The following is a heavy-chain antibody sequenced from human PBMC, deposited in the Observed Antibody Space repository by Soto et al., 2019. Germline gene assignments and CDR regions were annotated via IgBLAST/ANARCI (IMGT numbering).Heavy chain of an antibody. CDR2: ISSSSSYI. J-gene: IGHJ4*02. CDR1: GFTFSSYS. CDR3: AREDSSGWDYFDY. D-gene: IGHD6-19*01. Sequence: PGGSLRLSCAASGFTFSSYSMNWVRQAPGKGLEWVSSISSSSSYIYYADSVKGRFTISRDNAKNSLYLQMNSLRAEDTAVYYCAREDSSGWDYFDYWGQGTLVTVSS. V-gene: IGHV3-21*01.